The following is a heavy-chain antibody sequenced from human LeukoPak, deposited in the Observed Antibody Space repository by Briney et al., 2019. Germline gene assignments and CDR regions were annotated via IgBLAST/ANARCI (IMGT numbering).Heavy chain of an antibody. CDR2: ISYDGSNK. CDR3: AREGYYDSSGYLYDAFDI. J-gene: IGHJ3*02. CDR1: GFTFSSYA. Sequence: GGSLRLSCAASGFTFSSYAMHWVRQAPGKGLEWVAVISYDGSNKYYADSVKGRFTISRDNSKNTLYLQMNSLRAEDTAVYYCAREGYYDSSGYLYDAFDIWSQGTMVTVSS. V-gene: IGHV3-30-3*01. D-gene: IGHD3-22*01.